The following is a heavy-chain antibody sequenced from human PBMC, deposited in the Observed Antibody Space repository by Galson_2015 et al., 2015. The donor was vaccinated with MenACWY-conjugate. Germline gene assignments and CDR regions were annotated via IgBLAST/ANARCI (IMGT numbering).Heavy chain of an antibody. V-gene: IGHV4-59*08. Sequence: ETLSLPCTVSGGSISSHYWSWFLPPPGKGLEWIAYIRDTGSLKDKPSLKSRVTMSADKSNNQFSLRLISVTAADTAVYYCARLPPWGFRFGYFGYWGQGILVAVSS. CDR3: ARLPPWGFRFGYFGY. CDR1: GGSISSHY. CDR2: IRDTGSL. J-gene: IGHJ4*02. D-gene: IGHD7-27*01.